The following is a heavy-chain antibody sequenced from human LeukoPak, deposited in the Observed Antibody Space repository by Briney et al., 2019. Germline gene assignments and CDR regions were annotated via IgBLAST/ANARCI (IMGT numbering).Heavy chain of an antibody. CDR2: ITNSGDTT. CDR1: GFTFASYA. V-gene: IGHV3-23*01. D-gene: IGHD6-19*01. CDR3: TRDWLGIGDY. J-gene: IGHJ4*02. Sequence: PGGSLRLCCAASGFTFASYAMRWVRQAPGKGLEWVSSITNSGDTTYYADSVKGRFTISRDNSKNTLYLQMSSLRAEDTAVYYCTRDWLGIGDYWGQGTPVTVSS.